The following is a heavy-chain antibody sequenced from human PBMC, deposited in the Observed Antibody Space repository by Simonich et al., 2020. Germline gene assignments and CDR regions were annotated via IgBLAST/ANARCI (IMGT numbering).Heavy chain of an antibody. CDR3: ARWGDWYNSSWYWFDP. CDR2: IYHSGGT. CDR1: GYSISSGYY. D-gene: IGHD6-13*01. Sequence: QVQLQESGPGLVKPSETLPLTCAVSGYSISSGYYWGWIRPPPGKGLEWIGSIYHSGGTNYNPSLKSRVTISVDTSKNQLSRKLSSVTAADTAVYYCARWGDWYNSSWYWFDPWGQGTLVTVSS. V-gene: IGHV4-38-2*01. J-gene: IGHJ5*02.